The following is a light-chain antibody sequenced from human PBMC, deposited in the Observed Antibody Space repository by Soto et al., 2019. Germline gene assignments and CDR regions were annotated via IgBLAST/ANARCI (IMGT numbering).Light chain of an antibody. J-gene: IGKJ1*01. CDR2: GAS. V-gene: IGKV3-15*01. CDR3: QQYNNWPRT. CDR1: QSVSSN. Sequence: EVVVTKSPCTLSVSTGERATLFCRASQSVSSNLAWYQQKPGQAPRLLIYGASTRATGIPARFSGSGSGTEFTLTISSLQSEDFAVYYCQQYNNWPRTFGQGTKVDIK.